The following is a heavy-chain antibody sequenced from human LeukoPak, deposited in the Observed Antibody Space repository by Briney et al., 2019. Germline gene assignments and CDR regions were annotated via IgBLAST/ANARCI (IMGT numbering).Heavy chain of an antibody. J-gene: IGHJ5*02. CDR3: ARGLPYCGGDCYSP. Sequence: SETLSLTCTVSGGSISSYYWSWIRQPPGKGLECIGYIYYSGTTNYNPSLKSRVSMSVDTSKNQFSLKLSSVTAADTAVYYCARGLPYCGGDCYSPWGQGTLVTVSS. D-gene: IGHD2-21*02. CDR1: GGSISSYY. CDR2: IYYSGTT. V-gene: IGHV4-59*01.